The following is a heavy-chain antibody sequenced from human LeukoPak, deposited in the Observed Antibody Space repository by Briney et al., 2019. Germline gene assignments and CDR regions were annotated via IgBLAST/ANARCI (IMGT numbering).Heavy chain of an antibody. Sequence: PGGSLRLSCAASGFTFSSYWMSWVRQAPGKGLEWVANIKQDGSEKYYVDSVKGRFTISRDNAKNSLYLQMNSLRAEDTAVYYCARSGVVRGVIPTDYWGQGTLVTVSS. V-gene: IGHV3-7*03. CDR3: ARSGVVRGVIPTDY. J-gene: IGHJ4*02. D-gene: IGHD3-10*01. CDR2: IKQDGSEK. CDR1: GFTFSSYW.